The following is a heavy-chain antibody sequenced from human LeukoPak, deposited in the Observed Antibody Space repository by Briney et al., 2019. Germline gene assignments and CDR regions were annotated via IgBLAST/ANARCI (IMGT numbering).Heavy chain of an antibody. CDR2: INHSGST. CDR1: GGSFSGYY. CDR3: ARHDLAVALTKSNFDY. Sequence: SETLSLTCAVYGGSFSGYYWSWIRQPPGKGLEWIGEINHSGSTNYNPSLKSRVTISVDTSKNQFSLKLSSVTAADTAVYYCARHDLAVALTKSNFDYWGQGTLVTVSS. D-gene: IGHD6-19*01. J-gene: IGHJ4*02. V-gene: IGHV4-34*01.